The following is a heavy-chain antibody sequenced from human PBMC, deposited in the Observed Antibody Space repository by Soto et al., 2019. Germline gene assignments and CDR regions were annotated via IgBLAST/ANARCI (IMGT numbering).Heavy chain of an antibody. V-gene: IGHV3-30*03. CDR3: ARVATRLQSREVLEY. J-gene: IGHJ4*02. Sequence: QVQLVESGGGVVQPGTSLRLSCKASGFIFRDYLIHWVRQAPGKGLEWLAVLSFDGTAEYYADSTRGRFTISRDIPKSTTYLVINNVRRDDTAMSYCARVATRLQSREVLEYWGQGTLVTVPS. D-gene: IGHD2-21*02. CDR2: LSFDGTAE. CDR1: GFIFRDYL.